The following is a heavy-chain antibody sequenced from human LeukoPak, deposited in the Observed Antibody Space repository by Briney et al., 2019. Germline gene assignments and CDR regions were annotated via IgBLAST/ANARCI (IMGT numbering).Heavy chain of an antibody. D-gene: IGHD1-26*01. Sequence: GGSLRLSCAASGFTFSSYAMSWVRQAPGKGLEWVANIKQDGSEKYYVDSVKGRFTISRDNAKNSLYLQMNSLRAEDTAVYYCARVSGSYPYYYYYMDVWGKGTTVTISS. CDR3: ARVSGSYPYYYYYMDV. CDR1: GFTFSSYA. V-gene: IGHV3-7*01. J-gene: IGHJ6*03. CDR2: IKQDGSEK.